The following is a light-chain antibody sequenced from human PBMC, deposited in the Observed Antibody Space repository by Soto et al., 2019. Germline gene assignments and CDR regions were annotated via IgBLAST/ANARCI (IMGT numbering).Light chain of an antibody. V-gene: IGKV2-28*01. CDR2: LGS. Sequence: DIVMTQSPLSLPVTPGEPASISCRSIQSLLHSNGYNYLDWYLQKPGQSPQLLIYLGSNRASGCPVRFRGSVSGTDFKRKISRVEAGDVVVYYCRQALQTVWTFGPGTQVEIK. CDR1: QSLLHSNGYNY. J-gene: IGKJ1*01. CDR3: RQALQTVWT.